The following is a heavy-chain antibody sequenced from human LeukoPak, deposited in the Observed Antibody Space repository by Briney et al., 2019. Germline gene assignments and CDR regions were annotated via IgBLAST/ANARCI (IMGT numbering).Heavy chain of an antibody. J-gene: IGHJ4*02. CDR1: GGSISSYY. CDR2: IYYSGST. CDR3: ARGLPNDY. Sequence: SETLSLTCTVSGGSISSYYWSWIRQPPGKGLEWIGYIYYSGSTNYNPSLKSRVTISVDTSKNQFSLKLSSVTAADTAVYYCARGLPNDYWGQGTLVTVSS. V-gene: IGHV4-59*12.